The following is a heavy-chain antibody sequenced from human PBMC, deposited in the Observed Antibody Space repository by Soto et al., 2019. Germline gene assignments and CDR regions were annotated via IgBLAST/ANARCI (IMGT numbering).Heavy chain of an antibody. Sequence: ASVKVSCKTSGYTFSNYGITWVRQAPGQPLEWLGWISLYSDGTNYAQKLQGRVSMTTDTSTTTAYMELRNLRSDDTAVYYCARVVPGAEAWFGPWGQGTLVTVSS. CDR2: ISLYSDGT. CDR1: GYTFSNYG. J-gene: IGHJ5*02. V-gene: IGHV1-18*01. D-gene: IGHD2-2*01. CDR3: ARVVPGAEAWFGP.